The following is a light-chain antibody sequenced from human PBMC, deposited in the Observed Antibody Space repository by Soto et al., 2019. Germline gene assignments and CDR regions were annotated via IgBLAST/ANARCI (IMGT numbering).Light chain of an antibody. CDR2: EVS. J-gene: IGLJ3*02. V-gene: IGLV2-23*02. CDR3: CSYAGSSTFKV. Sequence: QSALTQPASVSGSPGQSITISCTGTSSDVGSYNLVSWYQQHPGKAPKLMIYEVSKRPSGVSNRLSGSKSGNTASLTISGLQAEDEAGYYGCSYAGSSTFKVFGGGTTLTVL. CDR1: SSDVGSYNL.